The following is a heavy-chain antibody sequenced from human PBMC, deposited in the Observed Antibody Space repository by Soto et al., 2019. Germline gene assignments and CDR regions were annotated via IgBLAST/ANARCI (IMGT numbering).Heavy chain of an antibody. V-gene: IGHV3-15*07. J-gene: IGHJ4*02. CDR2: IKSKTHGGTT. D-gene: IGHD3-22*01. Sequence: GGSLRLSCAPFGLPFNNAWMNWARQAPGKGLEWVGRIKSKTHGGTTDYAAPVKGRFTISRDDSKDTLYLQMNSLETEDTAVYYCTTDLAYFDSRGYPYWGQGT. CDR3: TTDLAYFDSRGYPY. CDR1: GLPFNNAW.